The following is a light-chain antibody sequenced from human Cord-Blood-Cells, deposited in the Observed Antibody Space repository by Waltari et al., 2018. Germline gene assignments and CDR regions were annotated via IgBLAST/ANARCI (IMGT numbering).Light chain of an antibody. V-gene: IGKV1-39*01. J-gene: IGKJ1*01. CDR3: QQSYSTPPRT. Sequence: DIQMTQSPSSLSASVGDRFTITCRASQSISSYLNWYQQKPGKAPKLLIYAASSLQSGVPSRFSGSGSGTDFTLTISSLQPEDFATYYCQQSYSTPPRTFGQGTKVEIK. CDR1: QSISSY. CDR2: AAS.